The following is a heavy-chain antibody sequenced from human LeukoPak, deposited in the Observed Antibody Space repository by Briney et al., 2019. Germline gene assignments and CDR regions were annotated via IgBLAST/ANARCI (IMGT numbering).Heavy chain of an antibody. D-gene: IGHD2/OR15-2a*01. Sequence: PSETLSLTCTVSGGSISSYYWSWLRQPPGKGLEWIAYISDIGSINYNPSLKSRVTISLDTSKNQFSLTLSSVTAADTAVYYCAGHHPRNTVDFWGQGTLVTVSS. J-gene: IGHJ4*02. V-gene: IGHV4-59*08. CDR1: GGSISSYY. CDR2: ISDIGSI. CDR3: AGHHPRNTVDF.